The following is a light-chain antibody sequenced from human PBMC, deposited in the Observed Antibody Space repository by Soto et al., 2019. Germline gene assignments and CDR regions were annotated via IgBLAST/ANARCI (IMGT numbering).Light chain of an antibody. V-gene: IGKV3-11*01. CDR1: QSVSTY. CDR3: QQRSSWPS. J-gene: IGKJ5*01. CDR2: DAS. Sequence: IVLTQSPATLSLSPGERATLSCRASQSVSTYLAWYQQKPGQAPRLLIYDASNRATGIPARFSGSGSGTDFTLTISSLEPEDFAVYHYQQRSSWPSFGQGTRLAI.